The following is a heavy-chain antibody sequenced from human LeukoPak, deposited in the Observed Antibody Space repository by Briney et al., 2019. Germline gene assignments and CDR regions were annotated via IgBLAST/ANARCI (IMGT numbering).Heavy chain of an antibody. D-gene: IGHD4-17*01. J-gene: IGHJ5*02. V-gene: IGHV4-59*01. CDR1: GGSIGSYY. CDR2: IYYSGST. CDR3: ARAPTTVAFDP. Sequence: SETLSLTCTVSGGSIGSYYWSWLRQPPGKGLEWIGYIYYSGSTNYNPSLKSRVTISVDTSKNQFSLKLSSVTAADTAVYYCARAPTTVAFDPWGQGTLVTVSS.